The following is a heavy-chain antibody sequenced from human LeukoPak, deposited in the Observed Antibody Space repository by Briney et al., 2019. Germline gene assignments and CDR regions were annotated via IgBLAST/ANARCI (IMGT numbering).Heavy chain of an antibody. CDR2: IKPHRGGT. CDR3: SRLVLISTTSEYFQE. D-gene: IGHD3-22*01. V-gene: IGHV1-2*02. Sequence: ASVKLSRKPSGYTFTGYYMHWVRQAPGQGLEWMGWIKPHRGGTSYAQKLQGRVTMTRYTSSTKAYIELSRLRSDDPAGKYCSRLVLISTTSEYFQEWGQGTLVIVSS. CDR1: GYTFTGYY. J-gene: IGHJ1*01.